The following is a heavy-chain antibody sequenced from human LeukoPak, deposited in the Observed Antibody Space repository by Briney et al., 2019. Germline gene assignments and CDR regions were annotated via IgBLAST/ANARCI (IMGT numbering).Heavy chain of an antibody. CDR2: ISSSSYI. Sequence: TGGSLRLSCAASGFTFSSYAMSWVRQAPGKGLEWVSSISSSSYIYYADSVKGRFTISRDNAKNSLYLQMNSLRAEDTAVYYCAREQGTVTGNFDYWGQGTLVTVSS. V-gene: IGHV3-21*01. CDR3: AREQGTVTGNFDY. D-gene: IGHD4-17*01. CDR1: GFTFSSYA. J-gene: IGHJ4*02.